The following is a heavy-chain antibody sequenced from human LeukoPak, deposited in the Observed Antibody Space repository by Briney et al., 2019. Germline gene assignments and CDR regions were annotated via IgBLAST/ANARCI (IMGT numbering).Heavy chain of an antibody. V-gene: IGHV3-15*01. CDR2: IKSKTDGGTT. CDR1: EFTLSNAW. J-gene: IGHJ4*02. D-gene: IGHD6-19*01. Sequence: GGSLRLSCAASEFTLSNAWMSWVRQAPGKGLEWVGRIKSKTDGGTTDYAAPVKGRFTISRDDSKNTLYLQMNSLQTEDTAVYYCSTVPIEQWLVRYFWGQGTLVTVSS. CDR3: STVPIEQWLVRYF.